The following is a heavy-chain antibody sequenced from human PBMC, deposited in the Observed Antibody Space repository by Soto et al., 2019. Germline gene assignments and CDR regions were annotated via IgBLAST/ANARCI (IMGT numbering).Heavy chain of an antibody. J-gene: IGHJ6*02. CDR1: GGSISSGGYY. Sequence: QVQLQESGPGLVKPSQTLSLTCTVSGGSISSGGYYWTCIRQHPGQGLECIGYNYYSGITYYDPSLKSRVTISLDTSKNQFSLKLRSVTAADTAVYYCARGSSIARLYYGLDVWGQGTTVTVSS. D-gene: IGHD6-6*01. CDR3: ARGSSIARLYYGLDV. V-gene: IGHV4-31*03. CDR2: NYYSGIT.